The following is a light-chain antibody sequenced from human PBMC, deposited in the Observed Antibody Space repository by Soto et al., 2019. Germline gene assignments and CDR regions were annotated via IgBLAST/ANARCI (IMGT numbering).Light chain of an antibody. CDR2: GAS. CDR3: QQTYSNLWT. Sequence: DIHISQSPSSLSAPVGDRVTITYPASQSISSYLNWYQQKPGKAPKLLIYGASTLRPGVPSRFSGRGSGTDFTLTINNLQREDFADYFCQQTYSNLWTFGQGTKVDIK. CDR1: QSISSY. J-gene: IGKJ1*01. V-gene: IGKV1-39*01.